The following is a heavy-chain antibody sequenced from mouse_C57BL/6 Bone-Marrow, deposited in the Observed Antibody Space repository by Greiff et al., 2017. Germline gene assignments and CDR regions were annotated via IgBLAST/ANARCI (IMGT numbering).Heavy chain of an antibody. Sequence: VQLQQSGPELVKPGASVKISCKASGYSFTGYYMHWVKQSHGNILDWIGYIYPYNGVSSYNQKFKGKATLTVAKYSSTAYMELRSLTSETSAFYYCTCPYYGYAPFAYWGQGTLVTVSA. CDR2: IYPYNGVS. D-gene: IGHD2-9*01. V-gene: IGHV1-31*01. J-gene: IGHJ3*01. CDR1: GYSFTGYY. CDR3: TCPYYGYAPFAY.